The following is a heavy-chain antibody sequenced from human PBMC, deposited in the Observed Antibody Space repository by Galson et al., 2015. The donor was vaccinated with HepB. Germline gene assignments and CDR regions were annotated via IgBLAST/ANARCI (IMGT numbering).Heavy chain of an antibody. CDR2: INSDGSSR. V-gene: IGHV3-74*01. CDR1: EFTFRSYW. J-gene: IGHJ4*02. CDR3: ARDRKGGEPEQGPSGPFDY. Sequence: SLRLSCAASEFTFRSYWMHWVRQAPGKGLVWVSRINSDGSSRSDAEFVKGRFTISRDNAKNSLYLHMNSLRAEDTAVYYCARDRKGGEPEQGPSGPFDYWGQGTLITVSA. D-gene: IGHD1-14*01.